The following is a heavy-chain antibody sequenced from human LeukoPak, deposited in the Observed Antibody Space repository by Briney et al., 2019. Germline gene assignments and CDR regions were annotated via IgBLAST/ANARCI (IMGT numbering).Heavy chain of an antibody. V-gene: IGHV3-48*02. D-gene: IGHD3-9*01. CDR2: ISRSGSST. J-gene: IGHJ6*02. CDR3: ANILPPRGLQKDYYYYYGMDV. Sequence: GGSLRLSCAASGFTFSSYSMNWVRQAPGKGLEWVSYISRSGSSTHYADSAEGRFIISRDNAKNSLYLQMNGLRDEDTAVYYCANILPPRGLQKDYYYYYGMDVWSQGTTVTVSS. CDR1: GFTFSSYS.